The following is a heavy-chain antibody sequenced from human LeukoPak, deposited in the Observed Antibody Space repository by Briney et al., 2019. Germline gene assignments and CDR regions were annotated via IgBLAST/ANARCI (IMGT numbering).Heavy chain of an antibody. J-gene: IGHJ4*02. CDR1: GYSFTSYW. V-gene: IGHV5-51*01. CDR2: IYPGDSDT. D-gene: IGHD3-10*01. Sequence: GESLKISCKGSGYSFTSYWIGWVRQMPGKGLEWMGIIYPGDSDTRYSPSFQGQVTISADKSISTAYLQWSSLKASDTAMYYCARPSGTYYGSGSYYPYYFDYWGQGTLVTVSS. CDR3: ARPSGTYYGSGSYYPYYFDY.